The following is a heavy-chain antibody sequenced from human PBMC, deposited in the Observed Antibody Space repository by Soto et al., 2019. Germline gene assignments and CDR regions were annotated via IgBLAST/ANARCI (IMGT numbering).Heavy chain of an antibody. CDR2: ISHDGSNK. D-gene: IGHD3-22*01. CDR1: GFTFSTYG. V-gene: IGHV3-30*18. J-gene: IGHJ4*02. Sequence: QVQLVESGGGVVQPGRSLRLSCAASGFTFSTYGMHWVRQAPGKGLEWVAVISHDGSNKYYADSVKGRFTISRDNSKSPLYLQLHSLRAKDTAVYYCANVFLIVEGGVQYWGQGTLVTVSS. CDR3: ANVFLIVEGGVQY.